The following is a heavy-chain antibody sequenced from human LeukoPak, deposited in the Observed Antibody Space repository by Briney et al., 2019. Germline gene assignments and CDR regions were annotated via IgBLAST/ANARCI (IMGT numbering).Heavy chain of an antibody. CDR3: AKDLLGFRGSYGYFDY. CDR2: ISGSGGST. V-gene: IGHV3-23*01. D-gene: IGHD1-26*01. Sequence: GGSLRLSCAASGFTFSSYAISWVRQAPGKGLEWVSAISGSGGSTDYADSVKGRFTISRDNSKNTLYLQMNSLRAEDTAVYCCAKDLLGFRGSYGYFDYWGQGTLVTVSS. CDR1: GFTFSSYA. J-gene: IGHJ4*02.